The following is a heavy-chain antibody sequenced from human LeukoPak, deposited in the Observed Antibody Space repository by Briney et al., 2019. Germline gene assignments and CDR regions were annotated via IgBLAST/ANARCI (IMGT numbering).Heavy chain of an antibody. V-gene: IGHV3-21*01. J-gene: IGHJ3*02. CDR2: ISSSSSYI. CDR1: GCTFSSYS. D-gene: IGHD3-9*01. Sequence: GGSLRLSCAASGCTFSSYSMNWVRQAPGKGLGWVSSISSSSSYIYYADSVKGRFTISRDNAKNSLYLQMNSLRAEDTAVYYCARDYYDILTGYEGAFDIWGQGTMVTVSS. CDR3: ARDYYDILTGYEGAFDI.